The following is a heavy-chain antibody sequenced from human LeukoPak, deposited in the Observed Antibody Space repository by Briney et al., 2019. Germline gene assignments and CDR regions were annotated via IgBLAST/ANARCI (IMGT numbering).Heavy chain of an antibody. D-gene: IGHD3-10*01. CDR3: VRQRGSYDGFDV. CDR2: IYPGDSDT. J-gene: IGHJ3*01. Sequence: GESLKISCKGSGYSFTSYWIGWVRQMPGKGLEWVGIIYPGDSDTRYSPSFQGQVSMSADKSNSTAYLHWSSLKASDTAMYFCVRQRGSYDGFDVWGQGTMVTVSS. V-gene: IGHV5-51*01. CDR1: GYSFTSYW.